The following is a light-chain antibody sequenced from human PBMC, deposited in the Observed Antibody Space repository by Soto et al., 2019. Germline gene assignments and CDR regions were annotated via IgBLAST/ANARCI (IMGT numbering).Light chain of an antibody. CDR3: ISYASGSSHVV. CDR2: DVN. J-gene: IGLJ2*01. CDR1: SSDIGGYDY. V-gene: IGLV2-14*01. Sequence: QSALTQPASVSGSPGQSITLSCTGTSSDIGGYDYVSWYQRHPGKAPKLIIYDVNNRPSGVSNRFSGSKSGNTASLTISGLQAEDEAYYYCISYASGSSHVVVGGGTKLTVL.